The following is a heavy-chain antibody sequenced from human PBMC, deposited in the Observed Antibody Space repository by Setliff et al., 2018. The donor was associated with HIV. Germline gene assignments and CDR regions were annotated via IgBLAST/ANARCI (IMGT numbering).Heavy chain of an antibody. J-gene: IGHJ4*02. CDR1: GYTFTGYY. D-gene: IGHD1-26*01. Sequence: GASVKVSCKASGYTFTGYYMHWVRQAPGQGLEWMGRINPNSGGTNYAQKFQGRVTTTRDTSISTAYMELSRLRSDDTAVYYCARDLVGATGFDYWGQGTLVTVSS. CDR2: INPNSGGT. CDR3: ARDLVGATGFDY. V-gene: IGHV1-2*06.